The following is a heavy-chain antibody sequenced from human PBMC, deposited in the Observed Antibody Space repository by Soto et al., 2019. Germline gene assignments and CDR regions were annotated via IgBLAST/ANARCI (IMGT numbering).Heavy chain of an antibody. CDR2: INPNSGGT. CDR3: ATSRVSIAVAGETEYYFDY. CDR1: GYTFTGYY. J-gene: IGHJ4*02. Sequence: GASVKVSCKASGYTFTGYYMHWVRQAPGQGLEWMGWINPNSGGTNSAQKFQGWVTMTRDTSISTAYMELSRLRSDDTAVYYCATSRVSIAVAGETEYYFDYWGQGTLVT. D-gene: IGHD6-19*01. V-gene: IGHV1-2*04.